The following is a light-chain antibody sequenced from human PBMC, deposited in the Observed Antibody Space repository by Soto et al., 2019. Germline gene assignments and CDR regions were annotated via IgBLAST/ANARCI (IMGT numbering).Light chain of an antibody. V-gene: IGKV1-5*03. CDR1: QSVSTW. J-gene: IGKJ4*01. CDR2: KAF. CDR3: QQYDRYPVT. Sequence: DSQMTQSPSTLAASVGDRVTITCRASQSVSTWLAWYQQKPGKLPKLLIYKAFILQSGVSSRLSGSGSGTDFTLTISGLQPDDFATYYCQQYDRYPVTFGGGTKVEVK.